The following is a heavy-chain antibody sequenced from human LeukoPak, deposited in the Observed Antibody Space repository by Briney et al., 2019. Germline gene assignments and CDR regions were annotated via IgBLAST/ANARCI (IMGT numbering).Heavy chain of an antibody. V-gene: IGHV4-59*12. Sequence: SETLSLTCTVSGGSISSYYWSWIRQPPGKGLEWIGYIYYSGSSNYNPSLKSRVTISVDRSKNQYSLKLSSVTAADTAVYYCARGYRYYGSGSYSNWFDPWGQGTLVTVSS. CDR3: ARGYRYYGSGSYSNWFDP. J-gene: IGHJ5*02. D-gene: IGHD3-10*01. CDR2: IYYSGSS. CDR1: GGSISSYY.